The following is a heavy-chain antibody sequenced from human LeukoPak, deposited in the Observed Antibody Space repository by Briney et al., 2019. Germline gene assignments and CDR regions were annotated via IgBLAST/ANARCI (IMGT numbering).Heavy chain of an antibody. Sequence: GASVKVSCKASGYTFTGYYMHWVRQAPGQGLEWMGRIIPLFGTANYAQKFQGRVTITTDESTSTAYMELSSLRSEDTAVYYCARQLIGDSSSSRIDYWGQGTLVTVSS. CDR1: GYTFTGYY. V-gene: IGHV1-69*05. J-gene: IGHJ4*02. CDR3: ARQLIGDSSSSRIDY. D-gene: IGHD3-22*01. CDR2: IIPLFGTA.